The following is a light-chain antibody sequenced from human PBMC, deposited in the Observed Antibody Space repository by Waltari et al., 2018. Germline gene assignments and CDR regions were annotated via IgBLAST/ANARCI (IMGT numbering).Light chain of an antibody. CDR2: VNSDGSH. Sequence: QLVVTQSPSASASLGASVKLTCTLSSGHSNYAVAWHQQQPETGPRYLMIVNSDGSHTKGAGIPDRFSGSSSGAERYLTISSLQSEDEADYYCQTWGTGIRVFGGGTKLTVL. J-gene: IGLJ3*02. CDR3: QTWGTGIRV. CDR1: SGHSNYA. V-gene: IGLV4-69*01.